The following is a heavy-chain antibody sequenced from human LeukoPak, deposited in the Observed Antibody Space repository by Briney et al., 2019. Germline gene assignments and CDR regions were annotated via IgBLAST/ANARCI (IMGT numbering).Heavy chain of an antibody. Sequence: ASVKVSCKAFGYTFTRYYMHWVRQAPGQGLEWMGIINPSGGSTSYAQKFQGRVTMTRDMSTSTVYMELSSLRSEDTAVYYCARASGARRAFDIWGQGTMVTVSS. V-gene: IGHV1-46*01. CDR1: GYTFTRYY. CDR2: INPSGGST. CDR3: ARASGARRAFDI. J-gene: IGHJ3*02. D-gene: IGHD3-10*01.